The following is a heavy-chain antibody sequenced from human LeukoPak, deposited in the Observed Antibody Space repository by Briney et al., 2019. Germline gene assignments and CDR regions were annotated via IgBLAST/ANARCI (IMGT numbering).Heavy chain of an antibody. V-gene: IGHV3-21*01. CDR2: ISSSSSYI. CDR3: ARPSGYYYYYMDV. CDR1: GFIFSSQW. J-gene: IGHJ6*03. D-gene: IGHD3-10*01. Sequence: GGSLKLSCAASGFIFSSQWMNWVRQAPGKGLEWVSSISSSSSYIYYADSVKGRFTISRDNAKNSLYLQMNSLRAEDTAVYYCARPSGYYYYYMDVWGKGTTVTVSS.